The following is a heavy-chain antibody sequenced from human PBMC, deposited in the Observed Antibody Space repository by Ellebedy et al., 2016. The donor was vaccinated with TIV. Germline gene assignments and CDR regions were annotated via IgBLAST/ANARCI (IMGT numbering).Heavy chain of an antibody. CDR3: ARLGIFGSEGHYYYYGMDV. J-gene: IGHJ6*02. D-gene: IGHD3-3*02. CDR1: GGSFSGYY. CDR2: INHSGST. Sequence: SQTLSLTCAVYGGSFSGYYWSWIRQPPGKGLEWIGEINHSGSTNYNPSLKSRVTISVDTSKNQFSLKLSSVTAADTAVYYCARLGIFGSEGHYYYYGMDVWGQGTTVTVSS. V-gene: IGHV4-34*01.